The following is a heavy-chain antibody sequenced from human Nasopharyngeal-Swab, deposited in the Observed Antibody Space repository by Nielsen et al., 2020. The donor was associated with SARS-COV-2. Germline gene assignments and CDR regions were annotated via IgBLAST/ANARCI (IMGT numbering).Heavy chain of an antibody. CDR2: INPNSGGT. D-gene: IGHD6-19*01. J-gene: IGHJ6*02. Sequence: ASVKVSCKASGYTFTGYYMHWVRQAPGQGLEWMGRINPNSGGTNYAQKFQGRVTMTRDTSISTAYMELRSLRSDDTAVYYCARWAGIGDYYYGMDVWGQGTTVTVSS. CDR3: ARWAGIGDYYYGMDV. CDR1: GYTFTGYY. V-gene: IGHV1-2*06.